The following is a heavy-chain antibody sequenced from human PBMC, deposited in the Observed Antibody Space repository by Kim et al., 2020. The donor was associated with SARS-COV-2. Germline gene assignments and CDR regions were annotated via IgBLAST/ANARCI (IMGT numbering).Heavy chain of an antibody. CDR1: GFTFSDYD. CDR3: ARGGYDYVWGSYRDYYY. D-gene: IGHD3-16*02. CDR2: ISSSSSYT. J-gene: IGHJ6*01. Sequence: GGSLRLSCAASGFTFSDYDMSWIRQAPGKGLEWVSYISSSSSYTNYADSVKGRFTISRDNAKNSLYLQMNSLRAEDTAVYYCARGGYDYVWGSYRDYYY. V-gene: IGHV3-11*05.